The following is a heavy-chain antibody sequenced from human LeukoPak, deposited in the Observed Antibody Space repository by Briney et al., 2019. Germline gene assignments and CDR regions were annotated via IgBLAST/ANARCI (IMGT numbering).Heavy chain of an antibody. CDR2: IKKDGSAK. D-gene: IGHD2-15*01. CDR1: EFTFSSYW. Sequence: GGPLRLSCAAPEFTFSSYWMSWVRHAPGKGLEWVSNIKKDGSAKYYVDSVKGRFTISRDNAKNSLYLQMNGLRAEDTAVYYCARYDSHALNRWGQGTLVTVSS. V-gene: IGHV3-7*01. CDR3: ARYDSHALNR. J-gene: IGHJ4*02.